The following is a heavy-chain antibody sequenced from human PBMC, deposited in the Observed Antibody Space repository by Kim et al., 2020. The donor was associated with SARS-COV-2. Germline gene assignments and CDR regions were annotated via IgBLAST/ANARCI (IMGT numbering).Heavy chain of an antibody. J-gene: IGHJ4*02. V-gene: IGHV4-59*01. Sequence: NYTPTLKSRVTISVDTSKNQFSLKLSSVTAADTAVYYCARERMVTRDFDYWGQGTLVTVSS. CDR3: ARERMVTRDFDY. D-gene: IGHD2-21*02.